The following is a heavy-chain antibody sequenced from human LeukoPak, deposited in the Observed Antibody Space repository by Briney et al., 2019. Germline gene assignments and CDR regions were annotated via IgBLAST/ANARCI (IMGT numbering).Heavy chain of an antibody. Sequence: PSETLSLTCAVYGGSFSDYFWSWIRQPPGKGLEWIGSIYYSGSTYYNPSLKSRVTISVDRSKNQFSLKLSSVTAADTAVYYCARGGFGELFDYWGQGTLVTVSS. V-gene: IGHV4-34*01. CDR2: IYYSGST. J-gene: IGHJ4*02. CDR1: GGSFSDYF. CDR3: ARGGFGELFDY. D-gene: IGHD3-10*01.